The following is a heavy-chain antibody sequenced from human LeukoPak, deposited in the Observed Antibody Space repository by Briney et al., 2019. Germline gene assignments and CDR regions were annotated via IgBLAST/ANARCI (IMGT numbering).Heavy chain of an antibody. V-gene: IGHV3-53*01. D-gene: IGHD2-15*01. CDR3: GRSRRINASLYYYMDV. J-gene: IGHJ6*03. Sequence: GGSLRLSCTVSGFTVSDNSMSWVRQAPGKGLEWVSFIRSTGDSTFYADSVKGRFTISRDNSKNTVYLLMNSLRTEDTAVYYCGRSRRINASLYYYMDVWGKGTTVTVFS. CDR2: IRSTGDST. CDR1: GFTVSDNS.